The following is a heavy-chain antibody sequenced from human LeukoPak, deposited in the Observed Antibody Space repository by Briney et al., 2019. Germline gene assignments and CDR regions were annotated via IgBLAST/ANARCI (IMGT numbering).Heavy chain of an antibody. CDR2: IIPILGIA. D-gene: IGHD2-21*02. J-gene: IGHJ4*02. V-gene: IGHV1-69*04. CDR3: ARVAGGDWYYFDF. CDR1: GGTFSSYA. Sequence: SVKVSCKASGGTFSSYAISWVRQAPGQGLEWMGRIIPILGIANYAQKFQGRVTITADKSTSTAYMELSSLRSDDTAVYYCARVAGGDWYYFDFWGQGTLVTVSS.